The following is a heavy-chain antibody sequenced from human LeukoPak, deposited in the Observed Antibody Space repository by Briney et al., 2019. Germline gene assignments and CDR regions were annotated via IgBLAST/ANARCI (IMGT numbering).Heavy chain of an antibody. Sequence: GGSLRLSCAASGFTFSSYWMSWVRQAPGKGLEWVANIKQDGSEKYYVDSVEGRFTISRDNAKNSLYLQMNSLRAEDTAVYYCARVPYYGSGSYYNAPDYYYYGMDVWGKGTTVPSPQ. J-gene: IGHJ6*04. CDR1: GFTFSSYW. CDR3: ARVPYYGSGSYYNAPDYYYYGMDV. D-gene: IGHD3-10*01. V-gene: IGHV3-7*03. CDR2: IKQDGSEK.